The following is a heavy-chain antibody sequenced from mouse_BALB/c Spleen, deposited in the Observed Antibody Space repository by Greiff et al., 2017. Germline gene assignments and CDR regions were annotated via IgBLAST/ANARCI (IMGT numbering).Heavy chain of an antibody. J-gene: IGHJ4*01. D-gene: IGHD3-1*01. CDR2: INPSNGGT. CDR1: GYTFTSYY. Sequence: QVQLQQPGAELVKPGASVKLSCKASGYTFTSYYMYWVKQRPGQGLEWIGGINPSNGGTNFNEKFKSKATLTVDKSSSTAYMQLSSLTSEDSAVYYCTRTGGYAMDYWGQGTSVTVSS. CDR3: TRTGGYAMDY. V-gene: IGHV1S81*02.